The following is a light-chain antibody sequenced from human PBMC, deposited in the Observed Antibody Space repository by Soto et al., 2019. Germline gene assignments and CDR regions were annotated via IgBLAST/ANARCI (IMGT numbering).Light chain of an antibody. J-gene: IGKJ1*01. CDR3: HQYSSYSS. V-gene: IGKV1-5*03. CDR2: KAS. CDR1: QSIGSW. Sequence: DIQMTQSPSTLSASVGDRVTITCRASQSIGSWLAWFQQKPGKAPKVLIYKASSLQTGIPERFSGGGSGTEFTLTISSLQPDDFATYYCHQYSSYSSFGQGTKVEIK.